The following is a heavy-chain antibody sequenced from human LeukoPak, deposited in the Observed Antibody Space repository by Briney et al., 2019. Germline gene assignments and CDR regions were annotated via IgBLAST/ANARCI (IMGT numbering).Heavy chain of an antibody. J-gene: IGHJ6*03. D-gene: IGHD3-9*01. V-gene: IGHV1-8*02. CDR3: AGLLTGYYYYYYMDV. CDR2: MNPNSGNT. Sequence: ASVKVSCKASGYTFTGYYIHWVRQATGQGLEWMGWMNPNSGNTGYAQKFQGRVTMTRNTSISTAYMELSSLRSEDTAVYYCAGLLTGYYYYYYMDVWGKGTTVTVSS. CDR1: GYTFTGYY.